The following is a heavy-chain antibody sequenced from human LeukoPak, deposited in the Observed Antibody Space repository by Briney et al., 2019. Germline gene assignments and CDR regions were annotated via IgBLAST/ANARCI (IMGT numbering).Heavy chain of an antibody. J-gene: IGHJ3*02. CDR1: GFTFDDYA. V-gene: IGHV3-9*01. Sequence: GGSLRLSCAASGFTFDDYAMHWVRQAPGKGLEWVSGISWNSGSIGYADSVKGRFTISRDNAKNSLYLRMNGLRAEDTALYYCAKGANQLPVDAFDIWGQGTMVTVSS. CDR2: ISWNSGSI. CDR3: AKGANQLPVDAFDI. D-gene: IGHD4-23*01.